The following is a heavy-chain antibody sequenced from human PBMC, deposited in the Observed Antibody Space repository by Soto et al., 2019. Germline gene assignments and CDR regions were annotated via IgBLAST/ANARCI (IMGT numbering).Heavy chain of an antibody. CDR1: GYTFTSYD. CDR3: ARDYYGSGSPLDY. CDR2: MIPILGIA. Sequence: GASVKVSCKASGYTFTSYDINWVRQAPGQGLEWMGRMIPILGIANYAQKFQGRVTITADTSTSTAYMELSSLRSEDTAVYYCARDYYGSGSPLDYWGQGTLVTVSS. J-gene: IGHJ4*02. V-gene: IGHV1-69*04. D-gene: IGHD3-10*01.